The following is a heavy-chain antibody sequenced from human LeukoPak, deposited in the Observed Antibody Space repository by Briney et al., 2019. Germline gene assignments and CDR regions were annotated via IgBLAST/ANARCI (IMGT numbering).Heavy chain of an antibody. CDR3: ARGRLPSTYYYDSSGYYSDY. CDR1: GGSFSGYY. V-gene: IGHV4-34*01. J-gene: IGHJ4*02. CDR2: INHSGST. Sequence: SETLSLTCAVYGGSFSGYYWSWTRQPPGKGLEWIGEINHSGSTNYNPSLKSRVTISVDTSKNQFSLKLSSVTAADTAVYYCARGRLPSTYYYDSSGYYSDYWGQGTLVTVSS. D-gene: IGHD3-22*01.